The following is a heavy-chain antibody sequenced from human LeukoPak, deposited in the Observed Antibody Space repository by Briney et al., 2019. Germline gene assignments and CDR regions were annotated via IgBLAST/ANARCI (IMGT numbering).Heavy chain of an antibody. V-gene: IGHV4-4*07. CDR2: IYTSGST. CDR3: ARESRDGYNYVLY. Sequence: SETLSLTCAVYGGSFSNYYWTWIRQPAGKGLEWIGRIYTSGSTNYNPSLKSRVTISVDTSKNQFSLKVSSVTAADTAVYYCARESRDGYNYVLYWGQGTLVTVSS. D-gene: IGHD5-24*01. CDR1: GGSFSNYY. J-gene: IGHJ4*02.